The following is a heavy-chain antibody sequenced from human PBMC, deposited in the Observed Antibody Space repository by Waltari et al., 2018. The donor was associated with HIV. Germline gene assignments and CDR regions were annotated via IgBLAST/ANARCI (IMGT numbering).Heavy chain of an antibody. Sequence: QIHLVESGGGLVKHGGSLRLSCAASGFPFSAYDMSWLRQAPGKQPEWVSYINSGGSSKYFADFVNGRFTISRDNSENSLYLQMNNLRAEDTAVYYCAKMGGVFYRFDAWGQGTLVTVSS. V-gene: IGHV3-11*04. D-gene: IGHD2-8*01. CDR3: AKMGGVFYRFDA. CDR2: INSGGSSK. J-gene: IGHJ5*02. CDR1: GFPFSAYD.